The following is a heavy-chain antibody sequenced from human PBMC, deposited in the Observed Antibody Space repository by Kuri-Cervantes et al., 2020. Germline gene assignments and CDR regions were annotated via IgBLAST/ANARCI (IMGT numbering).Heavy chain of an antibody. CDR2: ISSSSSTI. CDR1: GFTFSSYW. J-gene: IGHJ4*02. CDR3: ARGDPNRYCSSTSCYGGY. D-gene: IGHD2-2*01. V-gene: IGHV3-48*02. Sequence: GGSLRLSCAASGFTFSSYWMSWVRQAPGKGLEWVSYISSSSSTIYYADSVKGRFTISRDNAKNSLYLQMNSLRDEDTAVYYCARGDPNRYCSSTSCYGGYWGQGTLVTVSS.